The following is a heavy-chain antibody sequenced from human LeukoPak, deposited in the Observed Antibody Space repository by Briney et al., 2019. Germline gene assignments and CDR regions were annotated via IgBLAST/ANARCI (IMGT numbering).Heavy chain of an antibody. CDR1: GFTFSSYA. D-gene: IGHD4-17*01. Sequence: GGSLRLSCAASGFTFSSYAMSWVRQAPGKGLEWVSAISGSGGSTYYADSVKGRFTISRDNSKNTLHLQMNSLRAEDTAVYYCATVRDGDYPFDYWGQGTLVTVSS. CDR2: ISGSGGST. V-gene: IGHV3-23*01. J-gene: IGHJ4*02. CDR3: ATVRDGDYPFDY.